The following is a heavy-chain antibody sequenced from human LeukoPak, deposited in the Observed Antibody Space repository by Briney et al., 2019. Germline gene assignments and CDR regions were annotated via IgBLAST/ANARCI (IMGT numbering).Heavy chain of an antibody. CDR2: ISYGGSNK. CDR3: ARVGSSSWYDAFDI. V-gene: IGHV3-30*04. J-gene: IGHJ3*02. D-gene: IGHD6-13*01. CDR1: GFTFSNYA. Sequence: PGGSLRHTCVASGFTFSNYALHWVRQAPGKGLEWVAVISYGGSNKYYADSVKGRFTISRDNSKNTLYLQIISLRAEDTAVYYCARVGSSSWYDAFDIWGQGTMVTVSS.